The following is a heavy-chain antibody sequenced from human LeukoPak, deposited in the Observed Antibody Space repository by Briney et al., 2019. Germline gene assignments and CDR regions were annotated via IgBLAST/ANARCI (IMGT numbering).Heavy chain of an antibody. V-gene: IGHV4-39*07. Sequence: SETLSLTCTVSGGSISSSSYYWGWIRQPPGKGLEWIGSIYYSGSTYYNPSLKSRVTISVDTSKNQFSPKLSSVTAADTAVYYCARGLREKLWTRMFDYWGQGTLVTVSS. J-gene: IGHJ4*02. CDR2: IYYSGST. CDR3: ARGLREKLWTRMFDY. D-gene: IGHD3-10*01. CDR1: GGSISSSSYY.